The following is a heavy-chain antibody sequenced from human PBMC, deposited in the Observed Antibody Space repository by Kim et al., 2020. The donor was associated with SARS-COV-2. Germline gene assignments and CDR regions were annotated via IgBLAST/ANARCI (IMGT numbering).Heavy chain of an antibody. J-gene: IGHJ4*02. CDR3: ARDVLRYFDWPPGGIC. CDR1: GYTFTSYA. Sequence: ASVKVSCKASGYTFTSYAMNWVRQAPGQGLEWMGWINTNTGNPTYAQGFTGRFVFSLDTSVSTAYLQISSLKAEDTAVYYCARDVLRYFDWPPGGICWGQGTLVTVSS. CDR2: INTNTGNP. D-gene: IGHD3-9*01. V-gene: IGHV7-4-1*02.